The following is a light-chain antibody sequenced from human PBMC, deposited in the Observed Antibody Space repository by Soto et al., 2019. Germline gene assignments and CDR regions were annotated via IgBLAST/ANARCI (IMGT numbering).Light chain of an antibody. CDR1: QNIRSR. CDR3: QQLNSFPFT. CDR2: DAS. V-gene: IGKV1-9*01. J-gene: IGKJ5*01. Sequence: DFQMTQSPSTLSASVGDRVTITCRASQNIRSRLAWYQQKPGKAPKLLIYDASTLQSGVSSRFSGSGSGTEFTLTISSLLPEDFATYHCQQLNSFPFTFGQGTRLEIK.